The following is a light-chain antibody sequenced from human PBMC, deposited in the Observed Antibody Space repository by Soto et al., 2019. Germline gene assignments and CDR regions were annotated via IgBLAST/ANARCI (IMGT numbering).Light chain of an antibody. J-gene: IGKJ1*01. Sequence: EIVLTQSPAPLSLSLGDRATLSCRARQSIRNSLPWYHQKPAQAPRLLIYDASNRATDIPARFSGSGSGSEFTITISSLQSEDFAVYYCQQYNDRPPITFGQGTKVDIK. CDR3: QQYNDRPPIT. CDR2: DAS. CDR1: QSIRNS. V-gene: IGKV3D-15*01.